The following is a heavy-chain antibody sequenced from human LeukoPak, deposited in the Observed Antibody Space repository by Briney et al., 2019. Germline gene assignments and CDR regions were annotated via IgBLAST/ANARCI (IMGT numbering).Heavy chain of an antibody. CDR1: GFTFSNYA. CDR3: ARDPNGDYVGAFDI. J-gene: IGHJ3*02. V-gene: IGHV3-23*01. D-gene: IGHD4-17*01. CDR2: IRGSGGGT. Sequence: GGSLRLSCAASGFTFSNYAMMWLRQAPEKGPEWVSAIRGSGGGTEYADSVRGRFTISRDNSKNTLYLQMNRLRAEDTAVYYCARDPNGDYVGAFDILGQGTMVTVSS.